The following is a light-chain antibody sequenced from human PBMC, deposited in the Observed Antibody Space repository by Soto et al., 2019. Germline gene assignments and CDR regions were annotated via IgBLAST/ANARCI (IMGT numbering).Light chain of an antibody. CDR1: QSVSSTY. CDR3: QQYGTSPRT. J-gene: IGKJ5*01. CDR2: GAS. Sequence: EIVLTQSPGTLSLSPGERATLSCRVSQSVSSTYLAWYQQKPGQAPRLLIYGASSRATGIPDRFSGSESGTDFTLTISRLEPEDFAVYFCQQYGTSPRTFGQGTRLEI. V-gene: IGKV3-20*01.